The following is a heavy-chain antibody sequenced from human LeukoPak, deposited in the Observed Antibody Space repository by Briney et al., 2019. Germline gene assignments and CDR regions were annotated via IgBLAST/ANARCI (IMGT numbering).Heavy chain of an antibody. V-gene: IGHV4-38-2*02. D-gene: IGHD6-6*01. J-gene: IGHJ4*02. CDR2: FYHSGST. Sequence: SETLSLTCSVSGDSISSGYYWGWIRQPPGKGLEWIGSFYHSGSTYFNPSLKSRVTISVDTSKNQFSLKLSSVTAADTAVYYCARALSKIGALVDYWGQGTLVTVSS. CDR3: ARALSKIGALVDY. CDR1: GDSISSGYY.